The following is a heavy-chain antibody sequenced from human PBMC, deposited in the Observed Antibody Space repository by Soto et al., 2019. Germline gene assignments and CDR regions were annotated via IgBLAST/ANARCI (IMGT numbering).Heavy chain of an antibody. CDR1: GYTFTSYV. CDR3: ARVPAKYSSSSESLPNPHYYYYYYYMDV. V-gene: IGHV1-18*01. D-gene: IGHD6-6*01. J-gene: IGHJ6*03. Sequence: ASVKVSCKASGYTFTSYVISWVRQAPGQGLEWMGWISAYNGNTNYAQKLQGRVTMTTDTSTSTAYMELRSLRSDDTAVYYCARVPAKYSSSSESLPNPHYYYYYYYMDVWGKGTTVTVSS. CDR2: ISAYNGNT.